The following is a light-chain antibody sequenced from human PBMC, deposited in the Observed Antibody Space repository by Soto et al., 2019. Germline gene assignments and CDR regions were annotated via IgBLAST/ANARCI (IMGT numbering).Light chain of an antibody. Sequence: DIQMTQSPSSLSASVGDRVTITCRASQSISNYLNWYQQKPGTAPKLLLFAASSLQSGVPSRFSGSGSGTDFTLTISSLQPEDFATYYCQQSYSSPWTCGQGTKVEIK. J-gene: IGKJ1*01. CDR2: AAS. V-gene: IGKV1-39*01. CDR3: QQSYSSPWT. CDR1: QSISNY.